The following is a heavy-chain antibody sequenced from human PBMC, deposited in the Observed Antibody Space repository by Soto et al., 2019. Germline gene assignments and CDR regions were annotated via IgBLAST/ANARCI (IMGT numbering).Heavy chain of an antibody. CDR3: ARDSNEMGFDY. CDR1: GGSISSGGYY. V-gene: IGHV4-31*03. CDR2: IYYSGST. Sequence: SETLSLTCTVSGGSISSGGYYWSWIRQHPGKGLEWIGYIYYSGSTYYNPSLKSRVTISVDTSKNQFSLKLSSVTAADTAEYYCARDSNEMGFDYWGQGTLVTVYS. J-gene: IGHJ4*02. D-gene: IGHD1-1*01.